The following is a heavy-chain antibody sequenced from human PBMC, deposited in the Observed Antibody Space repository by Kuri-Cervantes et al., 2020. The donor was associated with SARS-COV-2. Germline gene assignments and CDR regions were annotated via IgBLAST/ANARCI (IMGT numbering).Heavy chain of an antibody. Sequence: ASVKVSCKASGYIFTGYYIHWVRQAPGQGLEWMGWINPNRGDTNYAQRFQGRVTMTRDTSSTTAYMELVSLRSEDTAVYYCARWRRATMVRGDTHWFDPWGQGTLVTVSS. CDR1: GYIFTGYY. V-gene: IGHV1-2*02. CDR3: ARWRRATMVRGDTHWFDP. CDR2: INPNRGDT. D-gene: IGHD3-10*01. J-gene: IGHJ5*02.